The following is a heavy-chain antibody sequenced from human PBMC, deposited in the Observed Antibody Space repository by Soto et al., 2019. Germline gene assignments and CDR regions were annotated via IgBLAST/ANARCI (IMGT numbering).Heavy chain of an antibody. J-gene: IGHJ6*02. V-gene: IGHV2-5*01. CDR3: AHSESSGSDYYYYYGMDV. D-gene: IGHD6-6*01. Sequence: SGPALVNPXQTLTLTCTFSGFSLSTSGVGVGWIRQPQGKALEWLALIYWNDDKRYSPSLKSRLTITKDTSKNQVVLTMTNMDPVDTATYYCAHSESSGSDYYYYYGMDVWGQGTTVTVSS. CDR1: GFSLSTSGVG. CDR2: IYWNDDK.